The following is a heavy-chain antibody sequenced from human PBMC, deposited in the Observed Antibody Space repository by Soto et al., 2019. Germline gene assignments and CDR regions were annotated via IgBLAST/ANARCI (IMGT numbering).Heavy chain of an antibody. J-gene: IGHJ4*02. CDR1: GGSFSGYY. CDR3: ARGGYKPDRPTYYFDY. CDR2: INHSGST. D-gene: IGHD5-12*01. V-gene: IGHV4-34*01. Sequence: SETLSLTCAVYGGSFSGYYWSWIRQPPGKGLEWIGEINHSGSTNYNPSLKSRVTISVDTSKNQFSLKLSSVTAADTAVYYCARGGYKPDRPTYYFDYWGQGTLVTVSS.